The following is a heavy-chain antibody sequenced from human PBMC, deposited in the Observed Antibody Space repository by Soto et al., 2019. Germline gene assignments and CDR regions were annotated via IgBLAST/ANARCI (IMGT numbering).Heavy chain of an antibody. Sequence: EVHLVESGGGLVQPGGSLKLACVASGFPLSDSAIHWVRKASGKGLEWVGRIRSKTNNYATTYGAPVRGRFTLSRDDSKNTAYLQMNNLESEDAAVYYCTRHAGCQVEHSLYYYVLDVWGKGTTVSVLS. CDR2: IRSKTNNYAT. CDR1: GFPLSDSA. D-gene: IGHD3-3*02. J-gene: IGHJ6*04. CDR3: TRHAGCQVEHSLYYYVLDV. V-gene: IGHV3-73*01.